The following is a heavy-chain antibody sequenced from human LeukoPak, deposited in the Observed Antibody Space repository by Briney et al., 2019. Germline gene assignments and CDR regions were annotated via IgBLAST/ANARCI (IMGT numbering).Heavy chain of an antibody. CDR2: IIPIFGTA. CDR1: GGTFSSYA. J-gene: IGHJ4*02. Sequence: SVKVSCKASGGTFSSYAISWVRQAPGQGLEWMGRIIPIFGTANYAQKLQGRVTITTDESTSTAYMELSSLRSEDTAVHYCARTYDTSSGWTRFFDYWGQGTLVTVS. V-gene: IGHV1-69*05. CDR3: ARTYDTSSGWTRFFDY. D-gene: IGHD6-19*01.